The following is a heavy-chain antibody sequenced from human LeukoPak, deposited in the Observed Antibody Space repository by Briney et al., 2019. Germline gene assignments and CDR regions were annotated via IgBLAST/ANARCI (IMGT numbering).Heavy chain of an antibody. CDR2: ISGYNGNT. V-gene: IGHV1-18*01. J-gene: IGHJ4*02. CDR3: ARDLKRGYSSGRYSWGTGSSNDY. CDR1: GYTFTSYG. D-gene: IGHD6-19*01. Sequence: ASVKVSCKASGYTFTSYGISWVRQAPGQGLEWMGWISGYNGNTNYAQKLQGRVTMTTDTSTSTAYMELRSLRSDDTAVYYCARDLKRGYSSGRYSWGTGSSNDYWGQGTLVTVSS.